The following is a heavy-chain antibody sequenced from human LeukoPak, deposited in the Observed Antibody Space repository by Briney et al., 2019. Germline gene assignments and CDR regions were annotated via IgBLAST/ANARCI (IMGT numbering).Heavy chain of an antibody. J-gene: IGHJ4*02. Sequence: SETLSPTCTVSAGSISSAGYYSSWIRQRPGKGLEWIGYIDYSRTTYYNPSLKSRVTISVDTSKNQFSLKLSSVTAADTAVYYCAREPKGRGRYYYPFYYWGQGTLVTVSS. V-gene: IGHV4-31*03. CDR3: AREPKGRGRYYYPFYY. D-gene: IGHD1-26*01. CDR1: AGSISSAGYY. CDR2: IDYSRTT.